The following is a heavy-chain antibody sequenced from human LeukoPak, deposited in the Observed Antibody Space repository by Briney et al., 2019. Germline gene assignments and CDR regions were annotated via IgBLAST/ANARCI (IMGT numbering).Heavy chain of an antibody. CDR2: IKQDGSET. J-gene: IGHJ4*02. CDR3: ARDFWGAYRVAYFDY. CDR1: GFTFSNYW. D-gene: IGHD3-3*01. Sequence: PGVAERLSCVASGFTFSNYWMSWVRRAPGKGLEWVANIKQDGSETYYVDSVRGRFTISRDNAKKSLYLQMNSLRAEDTAVYYCARDFWGAYRVAYFDYWGQGTLVTDSP. V-gene: IGHV3-7*01.